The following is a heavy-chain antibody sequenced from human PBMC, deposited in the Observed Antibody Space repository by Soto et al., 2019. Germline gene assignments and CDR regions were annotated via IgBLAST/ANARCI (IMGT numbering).Heavy chain of an antibody. V-gene: IGHV5-51*01. CDR1: GYSFTSYW. J-gene: IGHJ3*02. D-gene: IGHD2-2*01. Sequence: GESLKISCKGSGYSFTSYWIGWVRQMPGKGLEWMGIIYPGDSDTRYSPSFQGQVTISADKSISTAYLQWSSLKASDTAMYYCAISSGIVVVPAANGFYAFDIWGQGTMVTVSS. CDR3: AISSGIVVVPAANGFYAFDI. CDR2: IYPGDSDT.